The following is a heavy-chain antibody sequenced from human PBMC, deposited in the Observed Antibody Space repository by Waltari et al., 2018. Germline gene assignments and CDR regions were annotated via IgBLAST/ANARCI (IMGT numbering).Heavy chain of an antibody. V-gene: IGHV3-30*02. CDR3: AKGWELL. CDR2: IRYDGSNK. D-gene: IGHD1-26*01. CDR1: GLTFSSDG. J-gene: IGHJ4*02. Sequence: QVQLVESGGGVVQPGGSLRLSCAASGLTFSSDGMHWVRQAPGKGLEWVAFIRYDGSNKYYADSVKGRFTISRDNSKNTLYLQMNSLRAEDTAVYYCAKGWELLWGQGTLVTVSS.